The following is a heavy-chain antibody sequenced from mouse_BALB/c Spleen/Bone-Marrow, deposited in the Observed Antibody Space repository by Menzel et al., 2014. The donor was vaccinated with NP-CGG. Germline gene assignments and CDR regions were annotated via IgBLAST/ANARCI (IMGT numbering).Heavy chain of an antibody. Sequence: QVHVKQSGAELVMPGASVKMSCKASGYTFTDYWMHWVKQRPGQGLEWIGAIDTSDSYTSYNQKFKGKATLTVDESSSTAYMQLSSLTSEDSAVYYCARKYDYYYAMDYWGQGTSATVSS. J-gene: IGHJ4*01. D-gene: IGHD2-4*01. CDR3: ARKYDYYYAMDY. V-gene: IGHV1-69*01. CDR2: IDTSDSYT. CDR1: GYTFTDYW.